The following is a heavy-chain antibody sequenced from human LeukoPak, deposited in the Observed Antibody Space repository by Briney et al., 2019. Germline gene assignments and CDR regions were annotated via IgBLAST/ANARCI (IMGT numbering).Heavy chain of an antibody. CDR1: GFPFSYYG. Sequence: PGGSLRLSCAASGFPFSYYGFHWVRQAPGKGLEWVAFIRYDGNDKFYAESVKGRFTISRDTSRNTLYLQMNSLRAEDTAVYYCARDRDSSSWSSRRVGDYFDYWGQGTLVTVSS. CDR2: IRYDGNDK. D-gene: IGHD6-13*01. V-gene: IGHV3-30*02. CDR3: ARDRDSSSWSSRRVGDYFDY. J-gene: IGHJ4*02.